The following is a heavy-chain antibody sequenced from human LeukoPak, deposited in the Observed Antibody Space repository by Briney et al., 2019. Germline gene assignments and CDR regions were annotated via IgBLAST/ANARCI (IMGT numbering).Heavy chain of an antibody. CDR3: ARERTLGY. Sequence: SGGSLRLSCAASGFTFSSYTLNCVRQAPGKGLEWLSYISSSSSTIYYADSVKGRFTVSRDNAKNSLYLQMNSLRDEDTAVYYCARERTLGYWGQGTLVTVSS. D-gene: IGHD3-16*01. V-gene: IGHV3-48*02. CDR1: GFTFSSYT. J-gene: IGHJ4*02. CDR2: ISSSSSTI.